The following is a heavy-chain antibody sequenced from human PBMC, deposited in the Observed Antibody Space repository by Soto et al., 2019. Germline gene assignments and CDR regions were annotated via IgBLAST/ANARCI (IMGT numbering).Heavy chain of an antibody. D-gene: IGHD6-19*01. J-gene: IGHJ4*02. CDR3: ARLSDYSGWPTDY. CDR2: IYPGDSDT. Sequence: PGESLKISCKGSGYRFSNYWIGWVRQMPGKGLEWMGIIYPGDSDTRYSPSFQGRVTISADKSISTAYLQWSSLKASDTAMYYCARLSDYSGWPTDYWGQGTLVTVSS. V-gene: IGHV5-51*01. CDR1: GYRFSNYW.